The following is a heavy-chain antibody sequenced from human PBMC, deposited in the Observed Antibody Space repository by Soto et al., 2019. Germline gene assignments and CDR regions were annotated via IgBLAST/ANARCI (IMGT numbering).Heavy chain of an antibody. J-gene: IGHJ4*02. CDR3: ARHHCSTTDCYTAVDF. CDR1: GYTFANYD. Sequence: QVQLVQSGAEVKTPGASVQVSCKASGYTFANYDVSWVRQAPGQGLEWMGWISADSGYTSNAQKFQGRVTLTTDTSTNTAYMELRSLRSDDTAVYYCARHHCSTTDCYTAVDFWGQGTLVTVSS. V-gene: IGHV1-18*04. CDR2: ISADSGYT. D-gene: IGHD2-2*02.